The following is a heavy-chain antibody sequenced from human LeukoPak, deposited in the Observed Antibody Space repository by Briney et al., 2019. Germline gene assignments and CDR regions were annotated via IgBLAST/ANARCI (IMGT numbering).Heavy chain of an antibody. V-gene: IGHV3-7*01. CDR2: IKQDGSEK. Sequence: GGSLRLSCAASGFTFSSYWMSWVRQAPGKGLEWVANIKQDGSEKYYVDSVKGRFTISRDNAKNSLYLQMNSLRAEDTAVYYCARIWFGELFKAHDYWGQGTLVTVSS. CDR3: ARIWFGELFKAHDY. J-gene: IGHJ4*02. CDR1: GFTFSSYW. D-gene: IGHD3-10*01.